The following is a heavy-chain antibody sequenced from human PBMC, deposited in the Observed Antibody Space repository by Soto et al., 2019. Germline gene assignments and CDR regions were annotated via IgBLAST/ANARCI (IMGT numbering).Heavy chain of an antibody. CDR3: ARLRYQLLEHYYYYGMDV. CDR2: ISSSSSYI. V-gene: IGHV3-21*03. J-gene: IGHJ6*02. D-gene: IGHD2-2*01. CDR1: GFTFSSYS. Sequence: EVQLVESGGGLVKPGGSLRLSCAASGFTFSSYSMNWVRQAPGKGLEWVSSISSSSSYIYYADSVKDRFTISRDNAKNSLYLQMNSLRAQDTAVYYCARLRYQLLEHYYYYGMDVWGQGTTVTVSS.